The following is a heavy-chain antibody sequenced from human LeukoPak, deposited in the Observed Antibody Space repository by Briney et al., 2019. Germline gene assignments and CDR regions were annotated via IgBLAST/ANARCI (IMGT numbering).Heavy chain of an antibody. CDR3: AKERRRVDTEMVRSYYFEN. V-gene: IGHV3-23*01. D-gene: IGHD5-18*01. CDR1: GFTFSSSA. Sequence: GGSLRLSCAASGFTFSSSAMSWVRQTPGKGLEWVSSITGNGATTYYPDSVKGRFTISRDNSKNTLSLQMNSLRAADTAVYYCAKERRRVDTEMVRSYYFENWGQGTLVTVSS. CDR2: ITGNGATT. J-gene: IGHJ4*02.